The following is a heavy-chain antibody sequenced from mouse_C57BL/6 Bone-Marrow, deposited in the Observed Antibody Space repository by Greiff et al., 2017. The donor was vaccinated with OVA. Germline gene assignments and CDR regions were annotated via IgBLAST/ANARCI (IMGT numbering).Heavy chain of an antibody. J-gene: IGHJ1*03. CDR2: IYPGDGDT. V-gene: IGHV1-53*01. CDR3: AREGSPDV. Sequence: QVQLQQPGTELVKPGASVKLSCKASGYTFTSYWMHWVKQRPGQGLEWIGRIYPGDGDTNYNGKFKGKATLTADKSSSTAYMQLSSLTSEDSAVYFCAREGSPDVWGTGTTVTVSS. CDR1: GYTFTSYW.